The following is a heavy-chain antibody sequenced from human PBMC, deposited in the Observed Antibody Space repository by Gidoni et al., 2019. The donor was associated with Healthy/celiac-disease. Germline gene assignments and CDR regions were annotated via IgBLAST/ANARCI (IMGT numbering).Heavy chain of an antibody. V-gene: IGHV3-9*01. D-gene: IGHD5-12*01. CDR2: ISWNSGSI. J-gene: IGHJ3*02. CDR3: AKDKRGYSGYDFDAFDI. Sequence: EVQLVESGGGLVQPGRSLRLSCAASGFTFDDYAMHWVRQAPGKGLEWVSGISWNSGSIGYADSVKGRFTISRDNAKNSLYLQMNRLRAEDTALYYCAKDKRGYSGYDFDAFDIWGQGTMVTVSS. CDR1: GFTFDDYA.